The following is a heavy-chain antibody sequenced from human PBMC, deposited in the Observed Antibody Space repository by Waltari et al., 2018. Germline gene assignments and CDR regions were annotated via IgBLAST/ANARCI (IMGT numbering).Heavy chain of an antibody. J-gene: IGHJ6*02. CDR2: IIPILGIA. CDR3: ARVVVGNNGQRYYYYGMDV. V-gene: IGHV1-69*04. CDR1: GGTFSSYA. D-gene: IGHD1-1*01. Sequence: QVQLVQSGAEVKKPGSSVKVSCKASGGTFSSYAISLVRQAPGQGLEWMGRIIPILGIANYAQKFQGRVTITADKSTSTAYMELSSLRSEDTAVYYCARVVVGNNGQRYYYYGMDVWGQGTTVTVSS.